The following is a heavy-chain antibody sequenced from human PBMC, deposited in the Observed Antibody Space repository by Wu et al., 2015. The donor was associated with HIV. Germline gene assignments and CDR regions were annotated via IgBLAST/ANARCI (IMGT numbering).Heavy chain of an antibody. CDR2: INPLFGTT. CDR1: GAGFTSYA. D-gene: IGHD5-12*01. J-gene: IGHJ6*02. CDR3: ARNTDSVATSLYSLGV. V-gene: IGHV1-69*05. Sequence: QAQLVQFGAGVKKPGSSVKVTCKASGAGFTSYAVSWVRQAPGRGLEWMGGINPLFGTTQHTQRFQDRLTFSTDESKTTVYMELSSLRSEDTAVYYCARNTDSVATSLYSLGVWGPGTTVIVSS.